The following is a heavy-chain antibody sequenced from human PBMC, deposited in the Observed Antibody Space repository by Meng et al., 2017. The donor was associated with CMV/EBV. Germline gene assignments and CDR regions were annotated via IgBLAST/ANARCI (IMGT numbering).Heavy chain of an antibody. Sequence: QVPLVQCGAGGKKPEASSKVSSKASGYTFTGYGIHWVRQAPGQRLEWMGWINAGDGNRKYSQKFQDRVTITRDTSASTAYMELSSLRSEDTAVYYCARGNGVPHDYWGQGTLVTVSS. V-gene: IGHV1-3*01. CDR3: ARGNGVPHDY. D-gene: IGHD3-3*01. CDR1: GYTFTGYG. J-gene: IGHJ4*02. CDR2: INAGDGNR.